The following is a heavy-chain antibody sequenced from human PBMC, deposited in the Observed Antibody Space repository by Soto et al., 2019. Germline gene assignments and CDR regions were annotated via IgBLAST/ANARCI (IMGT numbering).Heavy chain of an antibody. CDR1: GFTVSSYR. CDR3: ARVHRSSYHYFDY. CDR2: IYSAGSA. D-gene: IGHD6-13*01. Sequence: EVQLVESGGGLVQPGGSLRLSCAASGFTVSSYRMSWVRQAPGKGLEWVSVIYSAGSADFADSVKGRFTMSRDNSKNTLYLQLSSLRAEDTAVYYCARVHRSSYHYFDYWGQGTLVTVSS. V-gene: IGHV3-66*01. J-gene: IGHJ4*02.